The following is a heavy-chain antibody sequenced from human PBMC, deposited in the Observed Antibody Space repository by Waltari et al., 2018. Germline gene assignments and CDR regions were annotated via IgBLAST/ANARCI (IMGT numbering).Heavy chain of an antibody. V-gene: IGHV1-2*06. J-gene: IGHJ4*02. CDR3: LRDSSGSHFDY. CDR2: INPKNGDT. Sequence: LVQSGAEVKKPGASVKVACTASGYTFTGYAILWVRQAPGQGREWMGRINPKNGDTHYAQKFQGRVAMTTDTSTNTAFMELHSLRSDDTAVYYCLRDSSGSHFDYWGQGTLVTVSS. D-gene: IGHD3-22*01. CDR1: GYTFTGYA.